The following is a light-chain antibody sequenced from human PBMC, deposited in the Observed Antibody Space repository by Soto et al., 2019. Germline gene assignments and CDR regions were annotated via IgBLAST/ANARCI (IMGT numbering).Light chain of an antibody. V-gene: IGLV4-60*02. J-gene: IGLJ3*02. CDR1: SWHSNYI. CDR3: ETGDISTGV. Sequence: QPVLTQSSSASASLGSSVKLTCTLSSWHSNYIIAWHQQQPGKAPRYLMKLEGNGSHNKGSEGPDRFSVSSSGADRYLNSSNLKFEDEADYYCETGDISTGVFGGGTKLTVL. CDR2: LEGNGSH.